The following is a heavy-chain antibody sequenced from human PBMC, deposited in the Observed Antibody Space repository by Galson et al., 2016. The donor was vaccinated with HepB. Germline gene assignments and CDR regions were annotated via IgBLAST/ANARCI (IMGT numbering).Heavy chain of an antibody. J-gene: IGHJ5*01. CDR3: ARSRASISATGNWFGP. Sequence: PALVKPTQTLTLTCSFSGISLSTNGLGVGWIRQPPGKALEWLALIYWDDNKRYSPSLKNRLAITKDTSKNQVVLTMSNMDPVDTGTYYCARSRASISATGNWFGPWGQGSLVTVSS. CDR2: IYWDDNK. D-gene: IGHD6-13*01. V-gene: IGHV2-5*02. CDR1: GISLSTNGLG.